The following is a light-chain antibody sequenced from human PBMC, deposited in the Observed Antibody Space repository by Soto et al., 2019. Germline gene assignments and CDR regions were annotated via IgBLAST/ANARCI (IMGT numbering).Light chain of an antibody. Sequence: QSVLTQPPSVSGAPGQRVTISCTGSTSNIGAGYDVHWYHQIPGTAPKLLIYGNTNRPSGVPDRLSGSKSGTSASLAMTGLQVEDEGDYYCQSWDSSLSDVIFGGGTKLTVL. CDR3: QSWDSSLSDVI. J-gene: IGLJ2*01. CDR2: GNT. V-gene: IGLV1-40*01. CDR1: TSNIGAGYD.